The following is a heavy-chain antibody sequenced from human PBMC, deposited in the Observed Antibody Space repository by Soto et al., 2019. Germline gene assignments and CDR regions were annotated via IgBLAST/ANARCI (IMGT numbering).Heavy chain of an antibody. J-gene: IGHJ6*02. D-gene: IGHD3-3*01. V-gene: IGHV4-34*01. CDR3: ARGSITIYDYALDV. CDR1: GGSFSGHY. Sequence: LSLTCAVDGGSFSGHYWSWIRQPPGKGLEWIGEINPSGSTKYNPSLKSRVTISADTSRNQFSLKLSSVTAADTAVFYCARGSITIYDYALDVWGQGPTVTVSS. CDR2: INPSGST.